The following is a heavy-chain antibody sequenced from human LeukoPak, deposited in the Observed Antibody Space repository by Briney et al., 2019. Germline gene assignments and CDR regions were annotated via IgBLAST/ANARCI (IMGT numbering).Heavy chain of an antibody. CDR3: ATEGYCSGGNFYSFDH. CDR1: GFTFRTAW. CDR2: IRSRTGCGKI. Sequence: GGSLRLSRAASGFTFRTAWMGWVRQAPGKGLEWVGRIRSRTGCGKIDYAAPAKGGFSVSRDDSKNTVYFQMNSLKTEDTAVYYCATEGYCSGGNFYSFDHWGQGTLVTVSS. D-gene: IGHD2-15*01. J-gene: IGHJ4*02. V-gene: IGHV3-15*01.